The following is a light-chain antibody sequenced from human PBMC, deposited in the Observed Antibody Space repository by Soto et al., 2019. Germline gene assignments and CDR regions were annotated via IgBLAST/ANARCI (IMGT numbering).Light chain of an antibody. Sequence: EIVMTQSPATLSVSPGERATLSCRASQSVSSNLAWYQQKPGQAPRLLIYGASTRATGIPARFSGRGSGTEFTLTISRLQSEDFAVYYCQQYNNWPFTFGPGTKVDIK. CDR2: GAS. V-gene: IGKV3-15*01. CDR3: QQYNNWPFT. CDR1: QSVSSN. J-gene: IGKJ3*01.